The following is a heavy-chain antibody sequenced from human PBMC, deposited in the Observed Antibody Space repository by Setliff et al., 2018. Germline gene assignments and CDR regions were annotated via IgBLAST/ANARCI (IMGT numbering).Heavy chain of an antibody. CDR3: AREGSSSWYQEDGFDI. D-gene: IGHD6-13*01. CDR1: GYTFTSYG. Sequence: GASVKVSCKASGYTFTSYGFTWVRQAPGQGLEWMGWIGAYNGNTYNAHKFQGRVTMTSDTSTSTAYMELRSLRSDDTAVYYCAREGSSSWYQEDGFDIWGQGTMVTVSS. CDR2: IGAYNGNT. J-gene: IGHJ3*02. V-gene: IGHV1-18*01.